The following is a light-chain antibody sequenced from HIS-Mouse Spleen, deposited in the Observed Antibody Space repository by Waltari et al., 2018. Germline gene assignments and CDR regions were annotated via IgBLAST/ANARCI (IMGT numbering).Light chain of an antibody. CDR3: MQGTHWLLT. J-gene: IGKJ4*01. CDR1: QSLVHSDGNTY. V-gene: IGKV2-30*02. Sequence: DVVMTQSPLSLPVTLGQPASISCRSSQSLVHSDGNTYLNWFQQRPGQSPRRLIYKVSIRDSGVPDRFSGSGSGTDFTLKISRVEAEDVGVYYCMQGTHWLLTFGGGTKVEIK. CDR2: KVS.